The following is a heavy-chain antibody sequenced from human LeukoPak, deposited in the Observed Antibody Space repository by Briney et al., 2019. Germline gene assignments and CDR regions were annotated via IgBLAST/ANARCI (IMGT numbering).Heavy chain of an antibody. V-gene: IGHV1-2*02. CDR2: INPNSGGT. Sequence: ASVKVSCKASGYTFTGYYIHWVRQAPGQGLEWMGWINPNSGGTNYAQKFQGRVTMTRDTSISTAYMELSRLRSDDTGVYYCASSPGFSDYYYYGMDVWGQGTTVTVSS. CDR1: GYTFTGYY. D-gene: IGHD3-10*01. CDR3: ASSPGFSDYYYYGMDV. J-gene: IGHJ6*02.